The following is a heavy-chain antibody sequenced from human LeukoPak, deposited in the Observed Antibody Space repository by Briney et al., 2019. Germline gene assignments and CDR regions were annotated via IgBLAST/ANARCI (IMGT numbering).Heavy chain of an antibody. CDR2: ICAYNGNT. J-gene: IGHJ6*02. V-gene: IGHV1-18*01. D-gene: IGHD3-10*01. CDR1: GYTSTSYV. Sequence: ASAKVSPKPSGYTSTSYVISSGRGTPQQGHGRMGWICAYNGNTNDAQKLQGRVTMTTDTSTSTAYMELRSLRSDDTAVYYCARWVGSGSLYYYYYGMDVWGQGTTVTVSS. CDR3: ARWVGSGSLYYYYYGMDV.